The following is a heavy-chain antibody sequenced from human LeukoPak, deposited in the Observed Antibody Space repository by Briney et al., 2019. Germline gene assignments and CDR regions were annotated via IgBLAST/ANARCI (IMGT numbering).Heavy chain of an antibody. Sequence: SETLSLTCVVYGGSFGGYYWSWIRQPPGKGLEWIGEINHSGNTNDNPSHKSRATISVDTSKNQFSLKLRSVTAADTAVYYCARVAAAGTDPGAFEIWGQGTMVTVSS. V-gene: IGHV4-34*04. J-gene: IGHJ3*02. CDR2: INHSGNT. CDR3: ARVAAAGTDPGAFEI. D-gene: IGHD6-13*01. CDR1: GGSFGGYY.